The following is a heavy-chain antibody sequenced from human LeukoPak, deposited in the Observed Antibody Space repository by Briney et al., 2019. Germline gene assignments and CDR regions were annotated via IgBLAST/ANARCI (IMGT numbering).Heavy chain of an antibody. CDR3: AKLKGRSMIVGYFQH. Sequence: GGSLRLSCAASGFTFSSYAMSWVRQAPGKGLEWVLAISGSGGSTYYADSVKGRFTISRDNSKNPLYLQMNSLRAEDTAVYYCAKLKGRSMIVGYFQHWGQGTLVTVSS. D-gene: IGHD3-22*01. CDR2: ISGSGGST. CDR1: GFTFSSYA. V-gene: IGHV3-23*01. J-gene: IGHJ1*01.